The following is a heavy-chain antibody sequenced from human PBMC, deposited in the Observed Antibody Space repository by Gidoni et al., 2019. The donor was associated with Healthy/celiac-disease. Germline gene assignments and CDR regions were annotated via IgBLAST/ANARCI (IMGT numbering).Heavy chain of an antibody. Sequence: QVQLVQSGAEVKKPGSSVKVSCKASGGTFSSYAISWVRQAPGQGLEWMGGIIPIFGTANYAQKFQGRVTITADKSTSTAYMELSSLRSEDTAVYYCARGTLYYYDSSGYLPPMGTYYYYYMDVWGKGTTVTVSS. CDR2: IIPIFGTA. CDR1: GGTFSSYA. V-gene: IGHV1-69*06. CDR3: ARGTLYYYDSSGYLPPMGTYYYYYMDV. D-gene: IGHD3-22*01. J-gene: IGHJ6*03.